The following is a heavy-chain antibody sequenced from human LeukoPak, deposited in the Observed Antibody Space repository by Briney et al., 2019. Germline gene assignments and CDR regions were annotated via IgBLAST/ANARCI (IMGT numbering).Heavy chain of an antibody. CDR1: GFTFSSYA. Sequence: GGSLRLSCAASGFTFSSYAVSWVRQAPGKGLEWVSAISGSGGNTYYADSVKGRFTISRDNSKNTLYLQMNSLRAEDTAVYYCATYGDYEAYYFDYWGQGTLVTVSS. D-gene: IGHD4-17*01. CDR3: ATYGDYEAYYFDY. CDR2: ISGSGGNT. V-gene: IGHV3-23*01. J-gene: IGHJ4*02.